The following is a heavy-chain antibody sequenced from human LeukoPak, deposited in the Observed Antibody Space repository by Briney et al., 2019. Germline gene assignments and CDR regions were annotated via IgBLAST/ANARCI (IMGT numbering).Heavy chain of an antibody. D-gene: IGHD4-17*01. CDR1: GGSISSSSYY. J-gene: IGHJ4*02. CDR2: IYYSGST. CDR3: ARHMSGDYEFDY. V-gene: IGHV4-39*01. Sequence: SETLSLTCTVSGGSISSSSYYWGWIRQPAGKGLEWIGSIYYSGSTYYNPSLKSRVTISVDTSKNQFSLKLSSVTAADTAVYYCARHMSGDYEFDYWGQGTLVTVSS.